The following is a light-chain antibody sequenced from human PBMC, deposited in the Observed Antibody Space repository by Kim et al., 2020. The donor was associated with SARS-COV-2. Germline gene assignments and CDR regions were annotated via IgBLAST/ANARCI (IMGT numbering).Light chain of an antibody. J-gene: IGLJ3*02. CDR2: SNN. CDR3: ATWDDSLNGWV. V-gene: IGLV1-44*01. CDR1: SSNIGSHS. Sequence: GQRATISCSGTSSNIGSHSLTWSQQVPGTAPKLLIHSNNQRPSRVPDRFSGSKSGTSASLAISGLQSEDEADYYCATWDDSLNGWVFGGGTKLTVL.